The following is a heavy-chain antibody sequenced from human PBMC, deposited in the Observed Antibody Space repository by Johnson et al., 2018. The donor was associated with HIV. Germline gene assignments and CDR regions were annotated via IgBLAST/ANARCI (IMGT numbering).Heavy chain of an antibody. CDR3: ARDFVSFGECTPSDI. J-gene: IGHJ3*02. CDR1: GFTFSSYW. Sequence: VQLVESGGGVVQPGESLRLSCAASGFTFSSYWMSWVRQAPGKGLEWVANIKQDGSEMYYVDSVKGRFTISRDNAKKSLYLQMNSLRAEDTALYYCARDFVSFGECTPSDIWGQGTMVTVSS. D-gene: IGHD3-10*01. V-gene: IGHV3-7*03. CDR2: IKQDGSEM.